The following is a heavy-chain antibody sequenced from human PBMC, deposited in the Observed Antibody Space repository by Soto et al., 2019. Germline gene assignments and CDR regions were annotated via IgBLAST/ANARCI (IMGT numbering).Heavy chain of an antibody. J-gene: IGHJ5*02. CDR1: GYTFTSYG. V-gene: IGHV1-18*04. CDR3: ARDPDGSGVRRGRWFDP. CDR2: ISAYNGNT. D-gene: IGHD3-10*01. Sequence: QVQLVQSGAEVKKPGASVKVSCKASGYTFTSYGISWVRQAPGQGLEWMGWISAYNGNTNYAQKLQGRVTMTTDTATSTDYMELSSLRSDDTAVYYCARDPDGSGVRRGRWFDPWGQGTLVTVSS.